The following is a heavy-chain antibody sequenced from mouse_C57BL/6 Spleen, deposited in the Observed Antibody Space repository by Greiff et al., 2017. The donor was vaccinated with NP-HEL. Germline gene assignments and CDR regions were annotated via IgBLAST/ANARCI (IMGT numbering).Heavy chain of an antibody. Sequence: EVKLVESGGGLVKPGGSLKLSCAASGFTFSSYAMSWVRQTPEKRLEWVATISDGGSYTYYPDNVKGRFTISRDNAKNNLYLQMSHLKSEDTAMYYCARDQDSSGSYYFDYWGQGTTLTDSS. D-gene: IGHD3-2*02. J-gene: IGHJ2*01. V-gene: IGHV5-4*01. CDR3: ARDQDSSGSYYFDY. CDR1: GFTFSSYA. CDR2: ISDGGSYT.